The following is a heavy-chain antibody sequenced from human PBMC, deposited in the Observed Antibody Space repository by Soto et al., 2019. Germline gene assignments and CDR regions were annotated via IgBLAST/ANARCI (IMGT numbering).Heavy chain of an antibody. D-gene: IGHD2-2*01. V-gene: IGHV3-23*01. J-gene: IGHJ2*01. CDR2: ISGSGGST. CDR3: AKGPVVVPAAMFWYFDL. CDR1: GFTFSSYA. Sequence: GSLRLSCAASGFTFSSYAMSWVRQAPGKGLEWVSAISGSGGSTYYADSVKGRFTISRDNSKNTLYLQMNSLRAEDTAVYYCAKGPVVVPAAMFWYFDLWGRGTLVTVSS.